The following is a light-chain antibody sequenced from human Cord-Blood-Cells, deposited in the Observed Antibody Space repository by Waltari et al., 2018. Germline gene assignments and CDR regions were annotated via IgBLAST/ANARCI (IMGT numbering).Light chain of an antibody. V-gene: IGKV1D-8*01. CDR3: QQYYSFPLT. CDR1: HGISSY. Sequence: VIWMTQSPSLLSASTGDRVTISCRMSHGISSYLAWYQQKPGKAPELLIYAASTLQSGVPSRFSGSASGTDFTLTISCLQSADFATYYCQQYYSFPLTFGGWTKVEIK. J-gene: IGKJ4*01. CDR2: AAS.